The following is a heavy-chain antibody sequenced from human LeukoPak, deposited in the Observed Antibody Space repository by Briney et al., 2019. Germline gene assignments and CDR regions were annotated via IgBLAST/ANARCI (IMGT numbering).Heavy chain of an antibody. Sequence: GASVKVSCKASGYTFIDYFMHWMRQTPGQGLEWLGWINPNSGVTRYAQKFQGRVTLTRDTAAYMELSSLKYDDTAVYYCARAVSGTLEGAFDIWGQGTAVTVSS. J-gene: IGHJ3*02. D-gene: IGHD1-14*01. CDR1: GYTFIDYF. V-gene: IGHV1-2*02. CDR3: ARAVSGTLEGAFDI. CDR2: INPNSGVT.